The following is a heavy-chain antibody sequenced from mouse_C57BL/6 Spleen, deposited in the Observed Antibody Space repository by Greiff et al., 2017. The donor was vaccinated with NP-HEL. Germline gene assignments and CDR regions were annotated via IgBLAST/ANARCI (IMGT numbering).Heavy chain of an antibody. CDR1: GYAFTNYL. J-gene: IGHJ4*01. D-gene: IGHD4-1*01. Sequence: VQLQQSGAELVRPGTSVKVSCKASGYAFTNYLIEWVKQRPGQGLEWIGVINPGSGGTNYNEKFKGKATLTADKSSSTAYMQLSSLTSEDSAVYFCARGNWEGAMDYWGQGTSVTVSS. CDR3: ARGNWEGAMDY. CDR2: INPGSGGT. V-gene: IGHV1-54*01.